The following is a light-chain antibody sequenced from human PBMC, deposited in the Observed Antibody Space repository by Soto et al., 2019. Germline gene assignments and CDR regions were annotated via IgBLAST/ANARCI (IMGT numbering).Light chain of an antibody. J-gene: IGKJ4*01. V-gene: IGKV1-27*01. Sequence: DIQMTQSAAPLSASVGDRVTITCGASQGLSSDLAWYQQKPGKVPKLLIYDASTLQSGVPSRFSGSGYGTDFNLTISSLQTEDVATYYCQKYNSVPLTLGGGTKVDIK. CDR3: QKYNSVPLT. CDR2: DAS. CDR1: QGLSSD.